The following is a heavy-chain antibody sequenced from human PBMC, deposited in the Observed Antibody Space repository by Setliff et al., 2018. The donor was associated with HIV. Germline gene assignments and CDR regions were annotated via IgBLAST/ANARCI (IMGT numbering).Heavy chain of an antibody. Sequence: PSETLSLTCTVSGGSISNYYWSWIRQPPGKGLEWIGYIYDSWSTDYNPSLKSRVTISVDTSKNQFSLKLTSVTAADTAVYYGARGVRGVVMNSVYYYDYMDVWGKGTTVTVSS. CDR2: IYDSWST. V-gene: IGHV4-59*12. CDR3: ARGVRGVVMNSVYYYDYMDV. J-gene: IGHJ6*03. D-gene: IGHD3-10*01. CDR1: GGSISNYY.